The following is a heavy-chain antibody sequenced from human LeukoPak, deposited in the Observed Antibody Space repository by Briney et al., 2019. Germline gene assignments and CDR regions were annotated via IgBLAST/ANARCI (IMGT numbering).Heavy chain of an antibody. J-gene: IGHJ6*02. V-gene: IGHV3-48*04. D-gene: IGHD2-21*01. CDR3: AALFLWTGDYYYGMDV. Sequence: PGGSLRLSCAASGFTLSSYGMNWVRQAPGKGLEWVSYISSGSSTIYYADSVKGRFTISRDNAKNSLYLQMNSLRAEDTAVYYRAALFLWTGDYYYGMDVWGQGTTVTVSS. CDR2: ISSGSSTI. CDR1: GFTLSSYG.